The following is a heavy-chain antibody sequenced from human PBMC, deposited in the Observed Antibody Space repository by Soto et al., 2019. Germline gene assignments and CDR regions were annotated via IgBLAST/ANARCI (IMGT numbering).Heavy chain of an antibody. D-gene: IGHD3-10*01. CDR2: ISPMFGAA. J-gene: IGHJ4*02. V-gene: IGHV1-69*19. Sequence: QVQLVQSGAEMKKPGSSVQVSCQSSGGTFNTYAMNWVRQAPGQGPEWMGDISPMFGAANYAPKFQGRVTITADESTGTSYMQLSSLTSEGTALYFCAREVQVHTPAFVYWGQGTLVTVSS. CDR1: GGTFNTYA. CDR3: AREVQVHTPAFVY.